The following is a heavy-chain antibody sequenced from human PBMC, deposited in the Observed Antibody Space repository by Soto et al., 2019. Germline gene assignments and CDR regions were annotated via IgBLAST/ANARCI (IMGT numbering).Heavy chain of an antibody. Sequence: SETLSLTCTVSGGSISSYYWSWIRQPPGKGLEWIGYIYYSGSTNYNPSLKSRVTISVDTSKNQFSLKLSSVTAADTAVYYCARSRAEGYYDYYYMDVWGKGTTVTVSS. V-gene: IGHV4-59*01. D-gene: IGHD3-10*01. CDR1: GGSISSYY. CDR2: IYYSGST. J-gene: IGHJ6*03. CDR3: ARSRAEGYYDYYYMDV.